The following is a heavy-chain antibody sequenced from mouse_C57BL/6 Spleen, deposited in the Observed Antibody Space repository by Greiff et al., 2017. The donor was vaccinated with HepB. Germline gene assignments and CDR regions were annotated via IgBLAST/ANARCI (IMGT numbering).Heavy chain of an antibody. CDR1: GYTFTSYG. V-gene: IGHV1-81*01. CDR3: AREDDGSGYFDY. CDR2: IYPRSGNT. D-gene: IGHD2-3*01. Sequence: VKLVESGAELARPGASVKLSCKASGYTFTSYGISWVKQRTGQGLEWIGEIYPRSGNTYYNEKFKGKATLTADKSSSTAYMELRSLTSEDSAVYFCAREDDGSGYFDYWGQGTTLTVSS. J-gene: IGHJ2*01.